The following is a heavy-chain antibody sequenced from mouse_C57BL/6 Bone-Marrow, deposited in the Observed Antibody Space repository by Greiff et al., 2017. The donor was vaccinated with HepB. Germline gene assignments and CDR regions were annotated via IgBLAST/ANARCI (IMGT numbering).Heavy chain of an antibody. Sequence: EVKLVESGPELVKPGASVKISCKASGYSFTDYNMNWVKQSNGKSLEWIGVINPNYGTTSYNQKFKGKATLTVDQSSSTAYMQLNSLTSEDSAVYYCARNPYYYGSSYGFAYWGQGTLVTVSA. CDR2: INPNYGTT. CDR1: GYSFTDYN. J-gene: IGHJ3*01. CDR3: ARNPYYYGSSYGFAY. D-gene: IGHD1-1*01. V-gene: IGHV1-39*01.